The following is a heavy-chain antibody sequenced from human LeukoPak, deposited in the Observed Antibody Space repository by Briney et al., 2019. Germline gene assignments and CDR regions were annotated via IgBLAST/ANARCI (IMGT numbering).Heavy chain of an antibody. V-gene: IGHV4-59*12. D-gene: IGHD5-18*01. CDR1: GGSMNNYY. CDR2: IFYSGST. CDR3: ARDYQGGYGDKTVDY. J-gene: IGHJ4*02. Sequence: SETLSLTCTVSGGSMNNYYWNWIRQPPGKGLEWIGSIFYSGSTNYNPSLKSRVTISVDTSKNQFSLKLSSVTAADTAVYYCARDYQGGYGDKTVDYWGQGTLVTVSS.